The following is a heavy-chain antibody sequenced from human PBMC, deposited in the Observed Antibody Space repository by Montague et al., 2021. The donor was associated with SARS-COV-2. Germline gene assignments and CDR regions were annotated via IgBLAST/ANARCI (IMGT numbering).Heavy chain of an antibody. J-gene: IGHJ3*01. Sequence: SETLSLTCGVSGGPLSGYFWSWIRQTPGKGLEWIGEISHGGATKYNPTLKSRATVYVDTSRNQFSLKLNSVTAAYTVVYYGVRSPTFYDVLDVHDSELDVWGRGTMVSVSS. CDR1: GGPLSGYF. V-gene: IGHV4-34*01. D-gene: IGHD3-9*01. CDR2: ISHGGAT. CDR3: VRSPTFYDVLDVHDSELDV.